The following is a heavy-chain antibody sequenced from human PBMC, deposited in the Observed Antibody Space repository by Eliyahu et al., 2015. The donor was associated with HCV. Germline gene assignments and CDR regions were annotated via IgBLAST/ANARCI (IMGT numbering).Heavy chain of an antibody. V-gene: IGHV3-15*07. J-gene: IGHJ4*02. Sequence: PGGSLRLSCSASGFNFKEAWMNWVRQAPGKGLEWVGRIKSKTHDETTEYGAPVRGRFIISRDDSKSTVYLHMNSLTVEDTGRYYCTTDDKITASNYFDYWGQGTLVTVSS. CDR1: GFNFKEAW. CDR2: IKSKTHDETT. D-gene: IGHD6-6*01. CDR3: TTDDKITASNYFDY.